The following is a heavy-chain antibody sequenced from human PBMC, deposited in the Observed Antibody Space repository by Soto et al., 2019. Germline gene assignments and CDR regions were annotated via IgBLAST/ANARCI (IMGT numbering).Heavy chain of an antibody. CDR2: INPITGGT. J-gene: IGHJ4*02. CDR3: ARNYYDSSDRDYLDY. Sequence: ASVKVSCKASGCTFSSYAISWVRQAPGQGLEWMGWINPITGGTNYAPKFQGRVTMTRDTSITTAYMELSRLRSDDTAVYYCARNYYDSSDRDYLDYWGQGTPVTVSS. CDR1: GCTFSSYA. D-gene: IGHD3-22*01. V-gene: IGHV1-2*02.